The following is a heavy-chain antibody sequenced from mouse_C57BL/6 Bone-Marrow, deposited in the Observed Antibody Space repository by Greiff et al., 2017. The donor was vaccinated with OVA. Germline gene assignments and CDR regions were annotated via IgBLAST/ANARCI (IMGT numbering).Heavy chain of an antibody. J-gene: IGHJ4*01. CDR1: GFTFSSYA. CDR3: TRLLDAMDY. D-gene: IGHD2-1*01. Sequence: EVKLQESGEGLVKPGGSLKLSCAASGFTFSSYAMSWVRQTPEKRLEWVAYISSGGDYIYYADTVKGRFTISRDNARNTLYLPMSSLKSEDTAMYYCTRLLDAMDYWGQGTSVTVSS. V-gene: IGHV5-9-1*02. CDR2: ISSGGDYI.